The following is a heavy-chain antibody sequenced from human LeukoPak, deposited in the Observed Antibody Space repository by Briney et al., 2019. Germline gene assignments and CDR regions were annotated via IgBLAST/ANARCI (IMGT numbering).Heavy chain of an antibody. CDR3: AKALLRFFDY. Sequence: GGTLRLSCAASGITFSSYGMSWVRQAPGKGLEWVSSISSTGGTTYYADSVKGRFTISGDNSKNTLYLQMNSLRAEDTAVYYCAKALLRFFDYWGQGTLVTVSS. CDR2: ISSTGGTT. CDR1: GITFSSYG. D-gene: IGHD5-12*01. J-gene: IGHJ4*02. V-gene: IGHV3-23*01.